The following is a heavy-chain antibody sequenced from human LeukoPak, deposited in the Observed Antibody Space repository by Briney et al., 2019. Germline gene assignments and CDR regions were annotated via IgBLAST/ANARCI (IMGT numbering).Heavy chain of an antibody. CDR3: AKDRMKWRVAAASIEY. J-gene: IGHJ4*02. D-gene: IGHD2-2*01. CDR1: GFTLNTYS. CDR2: ISSSSSTI. Sequence: PGGSLRLSCAASGFTLNTYSMIWVRQAPGKGLEWLSYISSSSSTIYYADSVKGRFTISRDNAKSTLYLQMNSLRGDDTAVYYCAKDRMKWRVAAASIEYWGRGTLVTVST. V-gene: IGHV3-48*01.